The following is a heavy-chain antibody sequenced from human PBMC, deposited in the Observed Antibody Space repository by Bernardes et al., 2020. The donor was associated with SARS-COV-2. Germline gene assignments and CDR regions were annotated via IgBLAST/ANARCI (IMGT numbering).Heavy chain of an antibody. CDR2: ISSSTTYI. V-gene: IGHV3-21*01. CDR1: GFSFKNYN. D-gene: IGHD3-22*01. Sequence: GGSLRLSCAASGFSFKNYNMKWVRQAPGKGLEWVSSISSSTTYIHYADSVKGRFTISRDNTKNSLYLQMNSLRAEDTAVYFCARVPRPSIYYFGHMDVWGQGTTVTVFS. J-gene: IGHJ6*02. CDR3: ARVPRPSIYYFGHMDV.